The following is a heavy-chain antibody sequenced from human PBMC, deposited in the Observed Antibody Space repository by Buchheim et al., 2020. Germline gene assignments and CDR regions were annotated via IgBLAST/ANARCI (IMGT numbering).Heavy chain of an antibody. CDR3: ARGLRVLRFLEWSRSRYYGMDV. CDR1: GYTFTGYY. J-gene: IGHJ6*02. Sequence: QVQLVQSGAEVKKPGASVKVSCKASGYTFTGYYMHWVRQAPGQGLEWMGWINPNSGGTNYAQKFQGWVTMTRDTSISTAYMELSSLRSEDTAVYYCARGLRVLRFLEWSRSRYYGMDVWGQGTT. V-gene: IGHV1-2*04. CDR2: INPNSGGT. D-gene: IGHD3-3*01.